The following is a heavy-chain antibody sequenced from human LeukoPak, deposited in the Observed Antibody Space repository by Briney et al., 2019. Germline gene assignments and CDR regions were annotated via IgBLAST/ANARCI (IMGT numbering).Heavy chain of an antibody. CDR2: IYYSGST. V-gene: IGHV4-30-4*08. J-gene: IGHJ6*03. D-gene: IGHD1-26*01. CDR3: ARVPMRWEPPGYYYYMDV. Sequence: PSQTLSLTCTVSGGSISSGDYYWSWIRQPPGKGLEGFGYIYYSGSTYYNPSLKSRVTISVDTSKNQFSLKLSSVTAADTAVYYCARVPMRWEPPGYYYYMDVWGKGTTVTVSS. CDR1: GGSISSGDYY.